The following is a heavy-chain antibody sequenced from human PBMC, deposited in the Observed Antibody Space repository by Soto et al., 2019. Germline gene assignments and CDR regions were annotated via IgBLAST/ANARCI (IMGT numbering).Heavy chain of an antibody. CDR3: ARDYTVTTPQGGDYYYGMDV. CDR2: INPSGGST. D-gene: IGHD4-17*01. CDR1: GYTFTSYY. V-gene: IGHV1-46*01. Sequence: ASVKVSCKASGYTFTSYYMHWLRQSPGQGLEWMGIINPSGGSTSYAQKFQGRVTMTRDTSTSTVYMELSSLRSEDTAVYYCARDYTVTTPQGGDYYYGMDVWGQGTTVTVSS. J-gene: IGHJ6*02.